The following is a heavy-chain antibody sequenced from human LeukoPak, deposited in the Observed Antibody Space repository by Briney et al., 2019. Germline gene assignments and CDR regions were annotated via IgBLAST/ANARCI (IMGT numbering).Heavy chain of an antibody. V-gene: IGHV4-34*01. Sequence: KSSETLSLTCAVYGGSFSGYYWSWIRQPPGKGLEWIGEINHSGSTNYNPSLKSRVTISVDTSKNQFSPKLSSVTAADTAVYYCARGRPMVGLLRGYGMDVWGQGTTVTVSS. J-gene: IGHJ6*02. D-gene: IGHD3-10*02. CDR2: INHSGST. CDR1: GGSFSGYY. CDR3: ARGRPMVGLLRGYGMDV.